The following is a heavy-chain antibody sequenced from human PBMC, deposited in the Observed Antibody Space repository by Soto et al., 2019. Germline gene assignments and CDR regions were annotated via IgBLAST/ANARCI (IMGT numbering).Heavy chain of an antibody. CDR2: ISSNGGST. D-gene: IGHD2-2*01. J-gene: IGHJ4*02. Sequence: GGSLRLSCAASGFTFSTYAMHWVRQAPGKGLEYVSAISSNGGSTYYANSVKGRFTISRDNSKNTLYLQMGSLRAEDMAVYYCAREYCSSTSCTYDCWGQGTLVTVSS. CDR1: GFTFSTYA. CDR3: AREYCSSTSCTYDC. V-gene: IGHV3-64*01.